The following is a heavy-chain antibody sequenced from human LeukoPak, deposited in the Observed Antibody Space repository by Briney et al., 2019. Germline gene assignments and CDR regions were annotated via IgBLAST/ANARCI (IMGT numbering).Heavy chain of an antibody. CDR2: ISWNSGGI. Sequence: GGSLRLSCAASGFTVSGNHMSWVRHAPGKGLEWVSGISWNSGGIGYADSVKGRFTISRDNAKNSLYLQMNSLRAEDTALYYCAKDRYSSSWYYFGYWGQGTLVTVSS. CDR1: GFTVSGNH. J-gene: IGHJ4*02. CDR3: AKDRYSSSWYYFGY. V-gene: IGHV3-9*01. D-gene: IGHD6-13*01.